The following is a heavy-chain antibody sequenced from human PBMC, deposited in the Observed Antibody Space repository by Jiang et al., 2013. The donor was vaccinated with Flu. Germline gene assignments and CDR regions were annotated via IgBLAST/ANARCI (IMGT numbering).Heavy chain of an antibody. CDR1: WLHQQWWLL. CDR3: ASYLKYYYDSSGARYYFDY. Sequence: PGLVKPSQTPVPHLHCLWWLHQQWWLLLELDPPXPRKGLEWIGYIYYSGSTYYNPSLKSRITISVDTSKNQFSLKLSSVTAADTAVYYCASYLKYYYDSSGARYYFDYWGQGTLVTVSS. CDR2: IYYSGST. D-gene: IGHD3-22*01. V-gene: IGHV4-31*03. J-gene: IGHJ4*02.